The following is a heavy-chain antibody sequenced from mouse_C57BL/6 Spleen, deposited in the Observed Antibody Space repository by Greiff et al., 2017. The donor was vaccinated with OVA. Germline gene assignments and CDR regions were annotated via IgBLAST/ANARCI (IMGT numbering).Heavy chain of an antibody. Sequence: QVQLQQSDAELVKPGASVKISCKVSGYTFTDHTIHWMKQRPEQGLEWIGYIYPRDGSTKYNEKFKGKATLTADKSSSTAYMQLNSLTSEDSAVYFCARGGPYDYDQAWFAYWGQGTLVTVSA. CDR1: GYTFTDHT. CDR2: IYPRDGST. D-gene: IGHD2-4*01. V-gene: IGHV1-78*01. J-gene: IGHJ3*01. CDR3: ARGGPYDYDQAWFAY.